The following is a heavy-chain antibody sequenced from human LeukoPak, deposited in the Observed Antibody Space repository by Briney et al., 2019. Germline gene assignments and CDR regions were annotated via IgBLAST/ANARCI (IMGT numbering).Heavy chain of an antibody. V-gene: IGHV1-2*02. CDR3: ARELYYYDSSGPYGMDV. CDR2: INPNSGGT. J-gene: IGHJ6*02. D-gene: IGHD3-22*01. Sequence: GASVKVSCKASGYTFTGYYMHWVRQAPGQGLEWMGWINPNSGGTNYAQKFQGGVTMTRDTSISTAYMELSRLRSDDTAVYYCARELYYYDSSGPYGMDVWGQGTTVTGSS. CDR1: GYTFTGYY.